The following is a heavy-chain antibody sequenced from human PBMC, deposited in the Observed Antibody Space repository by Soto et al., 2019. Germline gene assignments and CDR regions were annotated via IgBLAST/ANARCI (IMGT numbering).Heavy chain of an antibody. CDR1: RYRFTTYQ. V-gene: IGHV1-2*04. D-gene: IGHD3-22*01. CDR3: ARSSYYYDSSGYYLIDSYFDY. Sequence: ASVQVSCKASRYRFTTYQMHWVRQAPGQGLEWMGTINPSGGSTSYAQRFQGWVTMTRDTSISTAYMELSRLRSDDTAVYYCARSSYYYDSSGYYLIDSYFDYWGQGTLVTVSS. J-gene: IGHJ4*02. CDR2: INPSGGST.